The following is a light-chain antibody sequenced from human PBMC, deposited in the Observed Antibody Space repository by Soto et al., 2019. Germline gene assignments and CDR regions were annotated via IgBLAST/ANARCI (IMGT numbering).Light chain of an antibody. CDR1: QSINKY. Sequence: DIQMTQSPSSLSASVGDRVTITCRASQSINKYLNWYQQKPGKAPKLLIYAASSLESGVPSRFSGSGSGTECTLTISSLQHEDFVTYCGQQSYNAAALTFGGGTKVEIK. J-gene: IGKJ4*02. V-gene: IGKV1-39*01. CDR2: AAS. CDR3: QQSYNAAALT.